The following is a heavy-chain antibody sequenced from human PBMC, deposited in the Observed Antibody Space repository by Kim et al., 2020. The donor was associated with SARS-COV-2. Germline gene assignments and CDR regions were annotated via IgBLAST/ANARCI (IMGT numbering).Heavy chain of an antibody. Sequence: IYAKKFQGRVTMTEDKSTDTSYMELSSLRSEDTAVYYCATGSPFGVGWFDPWGQGTLVTVSS. J-gene: IGHJ5*02. D-gene: IGHD3-3*01. V-gene: IGHV1-24*01. CDR3: ATGSPFGVGWFDP.